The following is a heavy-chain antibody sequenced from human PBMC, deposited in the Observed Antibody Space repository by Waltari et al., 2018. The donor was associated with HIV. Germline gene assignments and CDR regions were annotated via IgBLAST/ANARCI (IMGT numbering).Heavy chain of an antibody. CDR3: AKGGQTYYYDSSGSFYYFDY. V-gene: IGHV3-23*04. CDR2: ISGNGEST. J-gene: IGHJ4*02. D-gene: IGHD3-22*01. CDR1: GFTFSRYA. Sequence: EVQLVESGGGLIQPGGSLRLSCAASGFTFSRYAMSWVRQAPGKGLEWVSGISGNGESTYDADSVKGRFTSSRVKSKNTLCLQMNSMRAEDTAVYYCAKGGQTYYYDSSGSFYYFDYWGQGTLVTVSS.